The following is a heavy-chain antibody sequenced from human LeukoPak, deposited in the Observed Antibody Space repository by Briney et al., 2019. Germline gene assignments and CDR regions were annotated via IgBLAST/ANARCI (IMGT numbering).Heavy chain of an antibody. CDR3: ARGMGYLDSSGYYHDYGMDV. Sequence: SETLSLTCAVYGGSFSNYYWSWIRQSPGKGLDWIGEISHSGSINYNPSLKSRFTISVDTSKNQLSLKLSSVTAADTAVYYCARGMGYLDSSGYYHDYGMDVWGQGTTVTVSS. CDR2: ISHSGSI. J-gene: IGHJ6*02. V-gene: IGHV4-34*01. D-gene: IGHD3-22*01. CDR1: GGSFSNYY.